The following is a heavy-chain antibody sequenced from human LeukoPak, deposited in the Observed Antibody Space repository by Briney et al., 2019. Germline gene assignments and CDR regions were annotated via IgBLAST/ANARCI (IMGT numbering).Heavy chain of an antibody. CDR3: ARGYSSRRFDP. CDR1: GFTFSSYW. V-gene: IGHV3-74*01. CDR2: INSDGSST. Sequence: GGSLRLSCAASGFTFSSYWMHWVRQAPGEGLVWVSRINSDGSSTSYADSVKGRFTISRDNAKNTLYLQMNSLRAEDTAVYYCARGYSSRRFDPWGQGTLVTVSS. J-gene: IGHJ5*02. D-gene: IGHD6-13*01.